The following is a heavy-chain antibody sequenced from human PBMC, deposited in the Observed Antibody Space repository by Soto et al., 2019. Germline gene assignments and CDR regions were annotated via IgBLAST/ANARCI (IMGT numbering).Heavy chain of an antibody. CDR3: AKSSVGFWSGYYTSYYFDY. V-gene: IGHV3-23*01. J-gene: IGHJ4*02. D-gene: IGHD3-3*01. CDR1: GFTFISYA. Sequence: GGSLRLSCAASGFTFISYAMSWVRQAPGKGLEWVSAISGSGGSTYYADSVKGRFTISRDNSKSTLYLQMNSLRAEDTAVYYCAKSSVGFWSGYYTSYYFDYWGQGTLVTVSS. CDR2: ISGSGGST.